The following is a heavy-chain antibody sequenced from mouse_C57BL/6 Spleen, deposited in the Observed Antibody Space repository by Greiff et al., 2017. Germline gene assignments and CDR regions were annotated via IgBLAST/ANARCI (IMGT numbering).Heavy chain of an antibody. CDR3: ARSAQALDY. CDR2: ISYDGSN. V-gene: IGHV3-6*01. CDR1: GYSITSGYY. D-gene: IGHD3-2*02. Sequence: EVKLQESGPGLVKPSQSLSLTCSVTGYSITSGYYWNWIRQFPGNKLEWMGYISYDGSNNYNPSLKNRISITRDTSKNQFFLKLNSVTTEDTATYYCARSAQALDYWGQGTTLTVSS. J-gene: IGHJ2*01.